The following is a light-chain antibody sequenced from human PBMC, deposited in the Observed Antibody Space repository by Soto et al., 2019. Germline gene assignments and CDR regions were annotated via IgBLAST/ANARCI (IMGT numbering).Light chain of an antibody. J-gene: IGLJ1*01. Sequence: QSVLTQPPSASGTPGLRVTISCSGSSSNIGGNFVFWYQQLPGTDPKLLIYRNNQRPSAVPDRFSGSKSGTSASLAISGLQADDEADYYCSSYAGSNNFYVFGTGTKVTVL. CDR3: SSYAGSNNFYV. CDR2: RNN. V-gene: IGLV1-47*01. CDR1: SSNIGGNF.